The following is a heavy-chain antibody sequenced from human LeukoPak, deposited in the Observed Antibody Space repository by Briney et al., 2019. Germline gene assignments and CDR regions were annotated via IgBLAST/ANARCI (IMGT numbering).Heavy chain of an antibody. CDR3: ARGAKRYYDSSGYS. Sequence: GASVKVSCKASGYTFTSYDIDWVRQATGQGLEWMGWMNPNSGNTGYAQKFQGRVTMTRNTSISTAYMELSSLRSEDTAVYYCARGAKRYYDSSGYSWGQGTLVTVSS. CDR2: MNPNSGNT. D-gene: IGHD3-22*01. CDR1: GYTFTSYD. J-gene: IGHJ4*02. V-gene: IGHV1-8*01.